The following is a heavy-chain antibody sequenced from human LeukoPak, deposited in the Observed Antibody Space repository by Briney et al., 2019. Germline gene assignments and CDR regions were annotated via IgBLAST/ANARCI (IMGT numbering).Heavy chain of an antibody. D-gene: IGHD2-15*01. J-gene: IGHJ4*02. CDR1: GFTFSRYG. Sequence: GGSLRLSCAASGFTFSRYGMHWVRQAPGKGLEWVAFIQSDGTDKYYIDSVKGRFTISRDKSKNTLYLQMNSLRAEDTAVYYCAKDYYCSGGSCYFTSPMNFDYWGQGTLVTVSS. CDR2: IQSDGTDK. V-gene: IGHV3-30*02. CDR3: AKDYYCSGGSCYFTSPMNFDY.